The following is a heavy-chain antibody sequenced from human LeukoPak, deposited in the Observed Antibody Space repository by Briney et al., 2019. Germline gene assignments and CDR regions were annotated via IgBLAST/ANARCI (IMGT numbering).Heavy chain of an antibody. V-gene: IGHV3-23*01. D-gene: IGHD2-21*02. CDR2: ISGSGGST. CDR1: GFTFSGYA. CDR3: AKVVGGNSLGGFDI. J-gene: IGHJ3*02. Sequence: GGSLRLSCAASGFTFSGYAMSWVREAPGKGLEWVSAISGSGGSTYYADSVKGRFTISRDNSKNTLYLQMNSLRAEAKAVYYCAKVVGGNSLGGFDIWGQGTLVTVSS.